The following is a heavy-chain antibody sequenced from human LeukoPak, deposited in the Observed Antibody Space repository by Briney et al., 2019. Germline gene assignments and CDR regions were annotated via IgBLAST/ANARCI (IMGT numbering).Heavy chain of an antibody. CDR3: AAPRARYCSSTSCSFDY. Sequence: GRSLRLSCAASGFTFSSYAMSWVRQAPGKGLEWVSAISGSGGSTYYADSVKGRFTISRDNSKNTLYLQMNSLRAEDTAVYYCAAPRARYCSSTSCSFDYWGQGTLVTVSS. CDR1: GFTFSSYA. CDR2: ISGSGGST. V-gene: IGHV3-23*01. J-gene: IGHJ4*02. D-gene: IGHD2-2*01.